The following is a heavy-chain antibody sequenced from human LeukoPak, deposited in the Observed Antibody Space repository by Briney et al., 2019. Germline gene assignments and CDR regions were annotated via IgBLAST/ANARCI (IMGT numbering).Heavy chain of an antibody. D-gene: IGHD1-14*01. Sequence: GGSLRLSCAVSRFAFSTYAMTWVRQAPGQGLEYVSTISSNGADTYYADSVKGRFTISRDNSKNTLYLQMTSLRVEDTAVYYCADYRKPQGLDYWGQGTLVTVSS. CDR3: ADYRKPQGLDY. J-gene: IGHJ4*02. CDR1: RFAFSTYA. CDR2: ISSNGADT. V-gene: IGHV3-23*01.